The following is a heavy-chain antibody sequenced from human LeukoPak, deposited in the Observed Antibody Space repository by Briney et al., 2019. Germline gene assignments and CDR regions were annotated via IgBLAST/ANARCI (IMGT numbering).Heavy chain of an antibody. CDR2: IRYDGSNK. Sequence: GGSLRLSCAASGFSFSNSGMHWVRQAPGKGLEWVAFIRYDGSNKYYADSVKGRFTISRDNSKNTLYLQMNSLRAEDTAVYYCANPGIQLLHREYFQHWGQGTLVTVSS. CDR3: ANPGIQLLHREYFQH. CDR1: GFSFSNSG. J-gene: IGHJ1*01. V-gene: IGHV3-30*02. D-gene: IGHD2-2*02.